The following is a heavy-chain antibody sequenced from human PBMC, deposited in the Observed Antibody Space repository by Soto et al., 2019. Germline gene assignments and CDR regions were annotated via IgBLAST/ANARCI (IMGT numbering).Heavy chain of an antibody. D-gene: IGHD6-13*01. V-gene: IGHV4-61*01. CDR2: INYRGST. CDR1: GDSVSSRNYY. J-gene: IGHJ6*02. Sequence: PSETLSLTCSVSGDSVSSRNYYWSWIRQPPGKGLEWIGYINYRGSTKYNPSLMSRVSIAIDTSKNQFPLKVNSVTAADTAVYYCARDRGNSWSSYFGLAVWGQGTTVTVSS. CDR3: ARDRGNSWSSYFGLAV.